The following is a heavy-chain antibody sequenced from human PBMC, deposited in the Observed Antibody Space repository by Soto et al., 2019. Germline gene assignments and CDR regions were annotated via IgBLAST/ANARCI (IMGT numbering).Heavy chain of an antibody. CDR1: GGSISSGGYS. V-gene: IGHV4-30-2*01. Sequence: QLQLQESGSGLVKPSQTLSLTCAVSGGSISSGGYSWSWIRQPPGKGLEWIGYIYHSGSTYYNPSLKSRVTISVDRSTNQISLKLSSVTAADTAVYYCARWWMYAPRFDPWGQGNLVTVSS. CDR2: IYHSGST. D-gene: IGHD2-8*01. J-gene: IGHJ5*02. CDR3: ARWWMYAPRFDP.